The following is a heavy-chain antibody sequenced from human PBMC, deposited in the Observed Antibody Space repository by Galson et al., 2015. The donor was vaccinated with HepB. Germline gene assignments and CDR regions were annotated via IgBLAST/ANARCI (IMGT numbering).Heavy chain of an antibody. V-gene: IGHV3-30*04. D-gene: IGHD6-19*01. Sequence: SLRLSCAASGFTFSSYAMHWVRQAPGKGLEWVAVISYDGSNKYYADSVKGRFTISRDNSKNTLYLQMNSLRAEDTAVYYCAREIGYSSGSDAFDIWGQGTMVTVSS. CDR1: GFTFSSYA. CDR3: AREIGYSSGSDAFDI. J-gene: IGHJ3*02. CDR2: ISYDGSNK.